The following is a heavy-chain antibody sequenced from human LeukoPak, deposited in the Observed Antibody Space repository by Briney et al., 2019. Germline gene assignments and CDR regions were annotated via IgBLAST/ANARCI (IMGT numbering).Heavy chain of an antibody. J-gene: IGHJ6*02. V-gene: IGHV1-69*04. Sequence: SVKVSCKASGGTFSSYAISWVRQAPGQGLEWMGRIIPIFGIANYAQKFQGRVTITADKSTSTAYMELSSLRSDDTAVYYCARGRSTYYYYYYGMDVWGQGTTVTVSS. CDR3: ARGRSTYYYYYYGMDV. CDR1: GGTFSSYA. CDR2: IIPIFGIA. D-gene: IGHD1-26*01.